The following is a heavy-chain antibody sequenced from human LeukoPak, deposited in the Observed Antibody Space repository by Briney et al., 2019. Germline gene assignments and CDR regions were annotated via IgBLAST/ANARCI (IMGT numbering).Heavy chain of an antibody. Sequence: PGGSLRLSRAASGFTFSSYAMSWVRQAPGKGLEWVAFIRYDGSNKYYADSVKGRFTISRDNSKNTLYLQMNSLRAEDTAVYYCAKDSPTYYYDSSGYPTTDYWGQGTLVTVSS. CDR2: IRYDGSNK. V-gene: IGHV3-30*02. D-gene: IGHD3-22*01. J-gene: IGHJ4*02. CDR1: GFTFSSYA. CDR3: AKDSPTYYYDSSGYPTTDY.